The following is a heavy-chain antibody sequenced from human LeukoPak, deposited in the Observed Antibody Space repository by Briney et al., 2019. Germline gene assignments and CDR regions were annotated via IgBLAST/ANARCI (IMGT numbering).Heavy chain of an antibody. CDR2: IIPIFGTA. V-gene: IGHV1-69*13. CDR1: GGTFSSYA. Sequence: SVKVSCKASGGTFSSYAISWVRQAPGQGLEWMGGIIPIFGTANYAQKFQGRVTITADESTSTAYMELSSLRSEDTALYYCAKDYCSSTTYYYNYWGQGTLVTVSS. CDR3: AKDYCSSTTYYYNY. J-gene: IGHJ4*02. D-gene: IGHD2-2*01.